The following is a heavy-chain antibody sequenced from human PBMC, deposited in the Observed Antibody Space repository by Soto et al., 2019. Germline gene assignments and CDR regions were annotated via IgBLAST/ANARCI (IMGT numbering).Heavy chain of an antibody. Sequence: ASVKVSCKASGYTFTSYGISWVRQAPGQGLEWMGWISAYNGNTNYAQKLQGRVTMTTDTSTSTAYMELRSLRSDDTAVYYCARDKGAGPDFWSGYYNNYYYGMDVWGQGTTVTVSS. J-gene: IGHJ6*02. CDR3: ARDKGAGPDFWSGYYNNYYYGMDV. CDR2: ISAYNGNT. D-gene: IGHD3-3*01. CDR1: GYTFTSYG. V-gene: IGHV1-18*01.